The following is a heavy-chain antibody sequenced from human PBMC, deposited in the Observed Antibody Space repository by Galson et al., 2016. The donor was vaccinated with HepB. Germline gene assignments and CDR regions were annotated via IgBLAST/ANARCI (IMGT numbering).Heavy chain of an antibody. CDR3: ARDRGYRALDL. J-gene: IGHJ3*01. CDR1: GLMYTHYA. D-gene: IGHD3-10*01. CDR2: IDDSGDHI. Sequence: SLRLSCAVSGLMYTHYAMNWVRQAPGKGLEWVSIIDDSGDHIYYAESVKGRFTISRDKAINTLYLQMNSLRAEDTALYYCARDRGYRALDLWGQGTTGTVSS. V-gene: IGHV3-23*01.